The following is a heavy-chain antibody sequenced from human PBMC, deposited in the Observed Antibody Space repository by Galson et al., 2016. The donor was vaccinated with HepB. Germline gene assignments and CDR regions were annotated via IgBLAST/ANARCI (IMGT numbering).Heavy chain of an antibody. Sequence: SLRLSCAASGFTFSSYSMNWVRQASGKGLEWVGRIRSKTNNHATAHAASVKGRFIISRDDSKKTAYLHMNSLKTEDTALYYCTTLAAAVTYAFDIWGQGTMVFVSS. CDR3: TTLAAAVTYAFDI. D-gene: IGHD6-13*01. J-gene: IGHJ3*02. CDR2: IRSKTNNHAT. CDR1: GFTFSSYS. V-gene: IGHV3-73*01.